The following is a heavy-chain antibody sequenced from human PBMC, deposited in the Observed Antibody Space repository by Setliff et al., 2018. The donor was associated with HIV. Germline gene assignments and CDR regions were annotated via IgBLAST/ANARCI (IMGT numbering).Heavy chain of an antibody. CDR2: ISTSGSA. J-gene: IGHJ5*01. V-gene: IGHV4-61*09. CDR1: RGSINSGNYY. D-gene: IGHD3-22*01. Sequence: PSETLSLTCTVSRGSINSGNYYWGWIRQPAGTGLEWIGHISTSGSASYNPSLESRTTISMDTSKNYFSLKLTSVTAADTAVYFCATSSSSLHNWFDSWGRGTPVTVSS. CDR3: ATSSSSLHNWFDS.